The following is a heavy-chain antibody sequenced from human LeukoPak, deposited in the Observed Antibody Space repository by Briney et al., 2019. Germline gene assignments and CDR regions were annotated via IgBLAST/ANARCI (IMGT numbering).Heavy chain of an antibody. Sequence: ASVKVSCKASGGTFSSYAISWVRQAPGQGLEWMGWISAYNGNTNYAQKLQGRVTMTTDTSTSTAYMELRSLRSDDTAVYYCARVAVAGIGWFDPWGQGTLVTVSS. J-gene: IGHJ5*02. D-gene: IGHD6-19*01. V-gene: IGHV1-18*01. CDR1: GGTFSSYA. CDR2: ISAYNGNT. CDR3: ARVAVAGIGWFDP.